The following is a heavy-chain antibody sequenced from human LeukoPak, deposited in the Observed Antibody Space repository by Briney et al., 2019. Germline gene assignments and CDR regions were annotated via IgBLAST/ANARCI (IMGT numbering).Heavy chain of an antibody. CDR3: AGAEPSGIDY. J-gene: IGHJ4*02. D-gene: IGHD1-14*01. Sequence: SVKVSCKASGGTFSSYAISWVRQAPGQGLEWMGRIIPIFGIANYAQKFQGRVTITADKSTSTAYMELSSLRSEDTAVYYCAGAEPSGIDYWGQGTLVTVSS. CDR2: IIPIFGIA. CDR1: GGTFSSYA. V-gene: IGHV1-69*04.